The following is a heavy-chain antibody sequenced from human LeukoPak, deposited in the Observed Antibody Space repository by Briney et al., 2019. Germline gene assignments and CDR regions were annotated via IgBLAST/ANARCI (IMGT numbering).Heavy chain of an antibody. CDR3: ASRTGGIVLMVYAEYYFDY. J-gene: IGHJ4*02. V-gene: IGHV4-38-2*02. Sequence: SETLSLTCTVSGYSISSGYYWGWIRQPSGKGLEWIGSIYHSGSTYYNPSLKSRVTISVDTSKNQFSLKLSSVTAADTAVYYCASRTGGIVLMVYAEYYFDYWGQGTLVTVSS. D-gene: IGHD2-8*01. CDR2: IYHSGST. CDR1: GYSISSGYY.